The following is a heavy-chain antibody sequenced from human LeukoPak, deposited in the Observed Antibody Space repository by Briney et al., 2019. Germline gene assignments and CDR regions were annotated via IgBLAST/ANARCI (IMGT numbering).Heavy chain of an antibody. CDR3: AREGKCSGGSCYSFDY. J-gene: IGHJ4*02. Sequence: PSETLSLTCTVSGGSISSYYWSWIRQPPGKGLEWIGYIYYSGSTNYNPSLKSRVTISVDTSKNQFSLKLSSVTAADTAVYYCAREGKCSGGSCYSFDYWGQGTLVTVSS. CDR2: IYYSGST. V-gene: IGHV4-59*01. CDR1: GGSISSYY. D-gene: IGHD2-15*01.